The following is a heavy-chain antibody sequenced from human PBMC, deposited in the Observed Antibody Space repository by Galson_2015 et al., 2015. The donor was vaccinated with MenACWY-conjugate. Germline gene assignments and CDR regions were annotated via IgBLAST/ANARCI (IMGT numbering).Heavy chain of an antibody. CDR1: GYTFTSYG. Sequence: SVKVSCKASGYTFTSYGISWVRQAPGQGLEWMGWISTYNGDTNYAQRLQGRVTMTTDTSTSTAYLEMRSLRSDDTAVYYCARLRFCTGANCLPTFDLRGQGTLVIVSS. CDR3: ARLRFCTGANCLPTFDL. V-gene: IGHV1-18*01. J-gene: IGHJ5*02. D-gene: IGHD4/OR15-4a*01. CDR2: ISTYNGDT.